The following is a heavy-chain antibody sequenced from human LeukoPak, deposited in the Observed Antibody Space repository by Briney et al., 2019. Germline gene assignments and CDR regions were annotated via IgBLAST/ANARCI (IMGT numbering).Heavy chain of an antibody. CDR3: ARGGPGTDYYGSGSSAFDP. Sequence: PGGSLRLSCAASGFTVSSNYMSWVRQAPGKGLEWFSVIYSGGSTYYTDSVKGRFTIPRDNSKNTLYLQMNSLRAEDTAVYYCARGGPGTDYYGSGSSAFDPWGQGTLVTVSS. V-gene: IGHV3-53*01. CDR1: GFTVSSNY. CDR2: IYSGGST. J-gene: IGHJ5*02. D-gene: IGHD3-10*01.